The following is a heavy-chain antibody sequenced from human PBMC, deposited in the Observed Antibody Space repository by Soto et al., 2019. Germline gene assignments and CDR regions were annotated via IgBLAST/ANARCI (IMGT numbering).Heavy chain of an antibody. J-gene: IGHJ6*02. Sequence: QVQLVQSGAEVKKPGSSVKVSCKASGGTFSSYAISWVRQAPGQGLEWMGGIIPIFDTANYAQKFQVRVTITADESTSTAYMELSSLRSEDTAVYYCARHDCISSSCYYYYYYGMDVWGQGTTVTVSS. D-gene: IGHD2-2*01. CDR3: ARHDCISSSCYYYYYYGMDV. V-gene: IGHV1-69*12. CDR2: IIPIFDTA. CDR1: GGTFSSYA.